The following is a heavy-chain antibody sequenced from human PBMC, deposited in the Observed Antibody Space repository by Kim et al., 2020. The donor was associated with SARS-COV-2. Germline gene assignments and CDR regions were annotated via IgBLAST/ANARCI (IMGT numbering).Heavy chain of an antibody. Sequence: ASVKVSCKASGYTFTSYGISWVRQAPGQGLEWMGWISAYNGNTNYAQKLQGRVTMTTDTSTSTAYMELRSLRSDDTAVYYCARSTNPGTWRGYYYGMDVWGQGTTVTVSS. D-gene: IGHD1-7*01. CDR1: GYTFTSYG. CDR2: ISAYNGNT. V-gene: IGHV1-18*01. J-gene: IGHJ6*02. CDR3: ARSTNPGTWRGYYYGMDV.